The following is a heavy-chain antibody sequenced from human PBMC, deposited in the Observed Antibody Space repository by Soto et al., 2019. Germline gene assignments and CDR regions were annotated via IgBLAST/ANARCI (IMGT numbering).Heavy chain of an antibody. J-gene: IGHJ6*02. CDR1: GYSFSDYT. CDR3: ARGPHASYGMDV. Sequence: QVQLVQSGAEVKKPGASVKVSCKASGYSFSDYTMHWVRRAPGQPPEWMARINTGTASTEYSQKFQGRVTITRDTSPTTAYMDLTSLRSDATAVYYFARGPHASYGMDVWGQRTTVTVS. CDR2: INTGTAST. V-gene: IGHV1-3*04.